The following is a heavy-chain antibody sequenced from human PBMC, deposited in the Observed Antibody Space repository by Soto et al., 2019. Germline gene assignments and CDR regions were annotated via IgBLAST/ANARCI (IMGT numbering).Heavy chain of an antibody. V-gene: IGHV3-30*18. CDR3: AKDQHNWNDNDYYGMDV. Sequence: LRLSCAASGFTFSSYGMHWVRQAPGKGLEWVAVISYDGSNKYYADSVKGRFTISRDNSKNTLYLQMNSLRAEDTAVYYCAKDQHNWNDNDYYGMDVWGQGTTLTVSS. D-gene: IGHD1-20*01. CDR2: ISYDGSNK. J-gene: IGHJ6*02. CDR1: GFTFSSYG.